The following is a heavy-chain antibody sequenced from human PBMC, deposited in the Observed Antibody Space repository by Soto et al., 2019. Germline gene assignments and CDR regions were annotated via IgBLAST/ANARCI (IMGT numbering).Heavy chain of an antibody. V-gene: IGHV1-24*01. CDR2: FDPEEGEV. CDR1: GYALNEVA. CDR3: ATTVTPDWRGASIDFYGVNV. Sequence: QVQLVQSGAEVKKPGASVKVSCKVSGYALNEVAIHWVRQGPGERLEWMGGFDPEEGEVMYAQNFQGRVTMTEDTSIDTAYMTLSRLRSEDTAVYFCATTVTPDWRGASIDFYGVNVWGQGTTVTVSS. J-gene: IGHJ6*02. D-gene: IGHD3-9*01.